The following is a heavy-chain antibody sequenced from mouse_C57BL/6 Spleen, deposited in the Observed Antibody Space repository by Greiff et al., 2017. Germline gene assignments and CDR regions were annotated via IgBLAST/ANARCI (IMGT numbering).Heavy chain of an antibody. CDR2: IDPEDGET. J-gene: IGHJ4*01. CDR3: ARGYYDGSRYAMDY. V-gene: IGHV14-2*01. CDR1: GFNIKDYY. D-gene: IGHD1-1*01. Sequence: DVKLVESGAELVKPGASVKLSCTASGFNIKDYYMHWVKQRTEQGLEWIGRIDPEDGETKFTPKFQGKATITADTSSNTAYLQLSSLTSEDTAVNYCARGYYDGSRYAMDYGGQGTSVTVSS.